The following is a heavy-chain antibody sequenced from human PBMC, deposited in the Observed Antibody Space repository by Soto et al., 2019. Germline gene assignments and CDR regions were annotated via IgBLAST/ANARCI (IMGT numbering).Heavy chain of an antibody. CDR1: GGSFSGYY. V-gene: IGHV4-34*01. CDR2: INHSGST. J-gene: IGHJ4*02. D-gene: IGHD4-17*01. Sequence: QVQLQQWGAGLLKPSETLSLTCAVYGGSFSGYYWSWIRQPPGKGLEWIGEINHSGSTNYNPSLKIRVTISVDTSKNQFSLKLSSVTAADTAVYYCARGSSGYDTVTTPTSRFAYWGQGTLVTVSS. CDR3: ARGSSGYDTVTTPTSRFAY.